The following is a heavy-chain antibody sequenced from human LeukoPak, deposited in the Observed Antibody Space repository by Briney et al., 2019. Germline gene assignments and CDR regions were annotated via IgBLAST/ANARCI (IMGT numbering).Heavy chain of an antibody. CDR3: AKDIGGWPSIAARFWYYYYGMDV. D-gene: IGHD6-6*01. Sequence: PGGSLRLSCAASGFTFDDYAMHWVRQAPGKGLEWVSGISWNSGSIGYADSVKGRFTISRDNAKNSLYLQMNSLRAEDTALYYCAKDIGGWPSIAARFWYYYYGMDVWGQGTTVTVSS. V-gene: IGHV3-9*01. J-gene: IGHJ6*02. CDR1: GFTFDDYA. CDR2: ISWNSGSI.